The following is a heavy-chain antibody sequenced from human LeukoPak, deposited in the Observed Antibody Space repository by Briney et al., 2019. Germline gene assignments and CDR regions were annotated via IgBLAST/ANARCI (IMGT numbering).Heavy chain of an antibody. V-gene: IGHV4-59*01. Sequence: SETLSLTCTVSGGSISSYYWSWIRQPPGKGLEWIGYIYYSGSTNYNPSLKSRVTISVDTSKNQFSLKLSSVTAADTAVYYCARETVTPLYYYGMDVWGQGTTVTVSS. D-gene: IGHD4-11*01. CDR3: ARETVTPLYYYGMDV. CDR2: IYYSGST. J-gene: IGHJ6*02. CDR1: GGSISSYY.